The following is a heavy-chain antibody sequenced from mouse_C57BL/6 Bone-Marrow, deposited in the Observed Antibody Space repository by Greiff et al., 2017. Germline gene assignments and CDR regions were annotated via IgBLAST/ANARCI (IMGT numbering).Heavy chain of an antibody. CDR3: ASLTFAWFAY. Sequence: VQLQQPGAELVKPGASVKLSCKASGYTFTSYWMHWVKQRPGQGLEWIGMIHPTSGSTNYNEKFKSKATLTVDKSSSTAYMQLSSLTSEDSAVYYCASLTFAWFAYWGQGTLVTVSA. CDR1: GYTFTSYW. D-gene: IGHD1-3*01. J-gene: IGHJ3*01. CDR2: IHPTSGST. V-gene: IGHV1-64*01.